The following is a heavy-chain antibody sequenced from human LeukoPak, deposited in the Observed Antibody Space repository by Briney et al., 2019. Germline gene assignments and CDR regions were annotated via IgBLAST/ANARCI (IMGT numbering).Heavy chain of an antibody. CDR1: GFTFSSYG. D-gene: IGHD3-22*01. Sequence: PGGSLRLSCAASGFTFSSYGMHWVRQAPGKGLEWVAVISYDGSNKYYADSVKGRFTVSRDNSRNTLYLQMSSLRAEDTAVYYCVIDPYYYDSSGYQGIWGQGTLVTVSS. V-gene: IGHV3-30*03. CDR3: VIDPYYYDSSGYQGI. J-gene: IGHJ4*02. CDR2: ISYDGSNK.